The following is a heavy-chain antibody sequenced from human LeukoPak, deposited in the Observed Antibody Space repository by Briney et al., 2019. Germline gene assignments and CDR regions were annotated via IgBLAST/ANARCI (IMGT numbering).Heavy chain of an antibody. J-gene: IGHJ6*02. CDR2: RYSDGST. CDR1: EFIVSSNY. V-gene: IGHV3-66*02. CDR3: ARDDSSGWPLEPPGMDV. Sequence: GGSLRLSCAASEFIVSSNYMNWVRQAPGKGLEWVSLRYSDGSTYYADSVKDRFTISRDNSKNTLYLQMNSLRAEDTAVYYCARDDSSGWPLEPPGMDVWGQGTTVTVSS. D-gene: IGHD6-19*01.